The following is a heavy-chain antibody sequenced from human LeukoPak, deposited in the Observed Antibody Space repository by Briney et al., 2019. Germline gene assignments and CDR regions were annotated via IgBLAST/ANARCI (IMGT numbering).Heavy chain of an antibody. CDR1: GYTFTGYY. D-gene: IGHD3-9*01. Sequence: ASVKVSCKASGYTFTGYYMHWVRQAPGQGLERMGWINPNSGGTNYAQKFQGWVTMTRDTSISTAYMELSRLRSDDTAVYYCARGSLLRYFDWLSVGYFDYWGQGTLVTVSS. CDR2: INPNSGGT. V-gene: IGHV1-2*04. J-gene: IGHJ4*02. CDR3: ARGSLLRYFDWLSVGYFDY.